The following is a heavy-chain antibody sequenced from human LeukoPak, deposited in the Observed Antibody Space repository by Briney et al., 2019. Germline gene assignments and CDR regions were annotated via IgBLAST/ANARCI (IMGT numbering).Heavy chain of an antibody. V-gene: IGHV3-33*06. Sequence: PGGSLRLSCAASGFTFSSNGMHWVRQAPGKGLGWVAVIWYDGSNKYYADSVKGRFTISRDNSKNTLYLQMNSLRAEDTAVYYCAKDRERNSAPNFDYWGQGTLVTVSS. D-gene: IGHD3-10*01. J-gene: IGHJ4*02. CDR3: AKDRERNSAPNFDY. CDR1: GFTFSSNG. CDR2: IWYDGSNK.